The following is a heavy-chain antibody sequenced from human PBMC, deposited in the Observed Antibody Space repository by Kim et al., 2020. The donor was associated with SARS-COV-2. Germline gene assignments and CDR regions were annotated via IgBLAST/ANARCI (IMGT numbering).Heavy chain of an antibody. Sequence: SVKGRFTISRDKSKNTLYLQMNRLRAEDTAVYFCAKTGSSSSGGGWYFDLWGRGTLVTVSS. J-gene: IGHJ2*01. D-gene: IGHD6-6*01. V-gene: IGHV3-23*01. CDR3: AKTGSSSSGGGWYFDL.